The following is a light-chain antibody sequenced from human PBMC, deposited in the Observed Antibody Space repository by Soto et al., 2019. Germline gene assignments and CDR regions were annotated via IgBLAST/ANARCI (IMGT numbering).Light chain of an antibody. J-gene: IGKJ2*01. Sequence: DIQMTQSPSSLSASVGDRVTISCRASQSISTYLNWYRQKPGKAPELLIYAASSLQRGVPSRFSGSGSGTDFTLTISNLQPEDFSSYYCQQSYSSPNTFGQGTKLEI. CDR1: QSISTY. CDR3: QQSYSSPNT. CDR2: AAS. V-gene: IGKV1-39*01.